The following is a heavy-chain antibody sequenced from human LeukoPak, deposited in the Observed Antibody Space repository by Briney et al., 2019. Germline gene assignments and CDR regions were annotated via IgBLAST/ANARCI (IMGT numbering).Heavy chain of an antibody. J-gene: IGHJ4*02. Sequence: SGTLSLTCTVSGGSISSGGYYWSWIRQHPGKGLEWIGYIYYSGSTYYNPSLKSRVTISVDTSKNQFSLKLSSVTAADTAVYYCARYSSGWYYFDYWGQGTLVTVSS. D-gene: IGHD6-19*01. CDR1: GGSISSGGYY. V-gene: IGHV4-31*03. CDR2: IYYSGST. CDR3: ARYSSGWYYFDY.